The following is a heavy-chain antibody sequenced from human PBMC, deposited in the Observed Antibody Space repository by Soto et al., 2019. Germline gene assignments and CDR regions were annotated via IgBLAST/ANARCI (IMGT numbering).Heavy chain of an antibody. D-gene: IGHD1-26*01. CDR2: ISSSSSTI. V-gene: IGHV3-48*02. J-gene: IGHJ6*02. Sequence: EEQLVESGGGLVQPGGSLRLSCAASGFTFSSYSMNWVRQAPGKGLEWVSYISSSSSTIYYADSVKGRFTISRDNAKNSLYLQMNSLRDEDTAVYYCARDRWEAREYYYYGMDVWGQGTTVTVSS. CDR3: ARDRWEAREYYYYGMDV. CDR1: GFTFSSYS.